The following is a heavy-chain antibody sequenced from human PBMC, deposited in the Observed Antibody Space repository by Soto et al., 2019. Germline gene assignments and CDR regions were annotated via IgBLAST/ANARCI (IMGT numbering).Heavy chain of an antibody. CDR1: GFTFSAYW. J-gene: IGHJ6*03. V-gene: IGHV3-7*01. CDR2: IKQAGSVK. Sequence: EVQLVESGGGLVQTGGSLRLSCAASGFTFSAYWMSWVRQAPGKGLEWVANIKQAGSVKYYVDSVNGRFIISRDDAKNSLFLQVNSLRVEDTAVYYCARGHLAVVPVASWYYYMDVWGKGTTVTVSS. D-gene: IGHD2-2*01. CDR3: ARGHLAVVPVASWYYYMDV.